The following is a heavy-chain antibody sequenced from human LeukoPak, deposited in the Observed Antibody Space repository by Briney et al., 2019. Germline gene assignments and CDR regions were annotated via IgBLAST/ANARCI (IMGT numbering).Heavy chain of an antibody. Sequence: GASLKLSCTASGYTFSGHYMHWVRQAPGQGLEWMGWIYTNSGGTNYAHKFQGRVTMTRDTSISTAYMEMRRLKSDDTAMYYCARVVGFGDYPFDYWGQGTLVTVSS. V-gene: IGHV1-2*02. CDR3: ARVVGFGDYPFDY. CDR1: GYTFSGHY. CDR2: IYTNSGGT. D-gene: IGHD4-17*01. J-gene: IGHJ4*02.